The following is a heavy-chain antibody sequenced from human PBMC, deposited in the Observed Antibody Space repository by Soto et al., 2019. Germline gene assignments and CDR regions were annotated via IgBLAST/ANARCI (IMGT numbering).Heavy chain of an antibody. CDR1: GFTFSHAW. Sequence: EVQLVESGGGLVKPGGSLRLSCAASGFTFSHAWMSWVRQAPGKGLEWVGRIKRKTDGGITDYAAPVKGRFTISRDDSKNTRYLQMSSLKTEDTAVYYCTTLFGVVISDAFDIWGQGTMVTVSS. CDR3: TTLFGVVISDAFDI. CDR2: IKRKTDGGIT. D-gene: IGHD3-3*01. J-gene: IGHJ3*02. V-gene: IGHV3-15*01.